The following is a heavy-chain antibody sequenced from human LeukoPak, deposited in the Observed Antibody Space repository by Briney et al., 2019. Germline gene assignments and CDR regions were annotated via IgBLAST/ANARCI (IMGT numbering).Heavy chain of an antibody. J-gene: IGHJ4*02. V-gene: IGHV1-46*01. CDR2: INPSGGST. Sequence: ASVKVSCKASGYTFTSYYMHWVRQAPGQGLEWMGIINPSGGSTSYAQKFQGRVTMTRDTSTSTVYMELSSLRSEDTAVYYCERDGLGIGQTRSYFDYWGQGTLVTVSS. CDR3: ERDGLGIGQTRSYFDY. D-gene: IGHD7-27*01. CDR1: GYTFTSYY.